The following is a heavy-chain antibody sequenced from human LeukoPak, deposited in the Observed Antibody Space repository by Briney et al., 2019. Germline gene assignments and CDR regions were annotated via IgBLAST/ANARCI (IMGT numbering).Heavy chain of an antibody. D-gene: IGHD2-15*01. J-gene: IGHJ4*02. V-gene: IGHV3-23*01. Sequence: GGSLRHSCAASGFTFSSYAMSWVRQAPGKGLEWVSAISGSGGSTYYADSVKGRFTISRDNSRNTLYLQMNSLRAEDTAVYYCAKVQWLSGGSCYEYWGQGTLVTVSS. CDR3: AKVQWLSGGSCYEY. CDR2: ISGSGGST. CDR1: GFTFSSYA.